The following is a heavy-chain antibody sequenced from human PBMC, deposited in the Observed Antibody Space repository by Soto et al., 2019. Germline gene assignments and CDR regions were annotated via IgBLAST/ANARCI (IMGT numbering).Heavy chain of an antibody. J-gene: IGHJ4*02. CDR2: VRHTGST. CDR1: GASIASDHW. D-gene: IGHD2-8*02. CDR3: TRRPYRSTRGGIAY. V-gene: IGHV4-4*02. Sequence: SETLSLTCAVSGASIASDHWWTWIRQPPGKGLEWIAEVRHTGSTEYSPSLRSRVTISVDKSKNQISLKVSSVTAADTAVYYCTRRPYRSTRGGIAYWCQGILVT.